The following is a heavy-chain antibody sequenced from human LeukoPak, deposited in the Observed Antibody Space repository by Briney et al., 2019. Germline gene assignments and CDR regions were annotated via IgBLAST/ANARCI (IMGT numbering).Heavy chain of an antibody. CDR3: ARGLVEHSSSSFDY. Sequence: SETLSLTCTVSGGSISSGGYYWSWIRQHPGKGLEWIGYIYYSGSTYYNPSLKSRVTISVDTSKNQFSLKLSSVTAADTAVYYCARGLVEHSSSSFDYWGQGTLVTVSS. CDR2: IYYSGST. J-gene: IGHJ4*02. CDR1: GGSISSGGYY. V-gene: IGHV4-31*03. D-gene: IGHD6-6*01.